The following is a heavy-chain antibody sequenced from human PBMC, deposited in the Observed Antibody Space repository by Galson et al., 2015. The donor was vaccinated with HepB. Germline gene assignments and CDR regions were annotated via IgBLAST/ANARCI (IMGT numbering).Heavy chain of an antibody. CDR3: AKTSYCDGGPCFSGYFDS. CDR2: IVGSGEST. CDR1: GITFSTYV. D-gene: IGHD2-21*01. V-gene: IGHV3-23*01. J-gene: IGHJ4*02. Sequence: SLRLSCAAPGITFSTYVMSWVRQAPGKGLEWVSSIVGSGESTFYADSVKGRFTISRDNSRNTFYLQMNRLRADDTAIYYCAKTSYCDGGPCFSGYFDSWGQGTLVAVSS.